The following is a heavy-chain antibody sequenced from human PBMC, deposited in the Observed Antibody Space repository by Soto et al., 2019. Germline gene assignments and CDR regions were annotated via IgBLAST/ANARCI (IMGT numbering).Heavy chain of an antibody. D-gene: IGHD6-19*01. V-gene: IGHV3-30-3*01. Sequence: ESGGGVVQPGRSLRLSCAASGFTFSSYATHWVRQAPGKGLEWVAVISYDGSNKYYADSVKGRFTISRDNSKNTLYLQMNSLRAEDTAVYYCARGVAGILDYWGQGTLVTVSS. J-gene: IGHJ4*02. CDR3: ARGVAGILDY. CDR2: ISYDGSNK. CDR1: GFTFSSYA.